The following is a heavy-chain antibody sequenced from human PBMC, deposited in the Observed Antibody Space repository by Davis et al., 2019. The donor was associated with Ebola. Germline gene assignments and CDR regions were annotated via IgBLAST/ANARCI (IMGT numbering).Heavy chain of an antibody. J-gene: IGHJ4*02. CDR2: FYSGGST. D-gene: IGHD1-1*01. V-gene: IGHV3-66*01. CDR3: ARDQEGGTCD. CDR1: GFTFSSYW. Sequence: GGSLRLSCAASGFTFSSYWMSWVRQAPGKGLEWVSVFYSGGSTYYADSVKGRFTISRDNSKNTLYLQMNSLRAEDTAVYYCARDQEGGTCDWGQGTLVTVSS.